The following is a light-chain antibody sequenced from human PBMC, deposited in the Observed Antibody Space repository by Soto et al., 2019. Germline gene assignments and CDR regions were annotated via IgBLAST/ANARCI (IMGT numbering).Light chain of an antibody. CDR3: QTWDTGIVV. CDR2: LNSDGSH. Sequence: QSALTQSPSASASLGASVKLTCSLNSGHSSYAIAWHQQQPEKGPRYLMKLNSDGSHSKGDGIPDRFSGSSSGAERYLTISSLQSEDEADYYCQTWDTGIVVFGGGTKVTVL. V-gene: IGLV4-69*01. J-gene: IGLJ2*01. CDR1: SGHSSYA.